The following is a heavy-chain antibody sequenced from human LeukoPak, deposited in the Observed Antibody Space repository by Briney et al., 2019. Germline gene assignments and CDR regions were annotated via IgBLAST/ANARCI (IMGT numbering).Heavy chain of an antibody. CDR1: GGTFSRYA. CDR3: ARGSPPKEYCSGGSCYSLGWFDP. Sequence: SVKVSCKASGGTFSRYAISWVRQAPGQGLEWMGRIIPILGIANYAQKFQGRVTITADKSTSTAYMELSSLRSEDTAVYYCARGSPPKEYCSGGSCYSLGWFDPWGQGTLVTVSS. D-gene: IGHD2-15*01. V-gene: IGHV1-69*04. CDR2: IIPILGIA. J-gene: IGHJ5*02.